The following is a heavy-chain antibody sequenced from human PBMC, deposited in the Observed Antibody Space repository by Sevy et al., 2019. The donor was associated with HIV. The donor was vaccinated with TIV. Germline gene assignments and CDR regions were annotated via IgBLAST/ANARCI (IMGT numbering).Heavy chain of an antibody. D-gene: IGHD6-13*01. CDR2: IRYDGSDK. Sequence: GGSLRLSCTASGFTFSNFGMHWVRQVPGKGLEWVTFIRYDGSDKYYAASVKGRFTISRDDSKNTLYLQMDSLRAEVTAIYYCAKDLAGPGRRYFDYWGQGTLVTVSS. J-gene: IGHJ4*02. CDR3: AKDLAGPGRRYFDY. CDR1: GFTFSNFG. V-gene: IGHV3-30*02.